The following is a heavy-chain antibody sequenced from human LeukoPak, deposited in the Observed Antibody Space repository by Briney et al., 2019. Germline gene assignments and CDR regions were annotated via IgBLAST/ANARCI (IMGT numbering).Heavy chain of an antibody. CDR3: AHRGNYYTSGSFDY. CDR1: GFSLSTNAVG. D-gene: IGHD3-10*01. CDR2: IYWNDDK. Sequence: ESGPTLVKPTQTLTLTCAFSGFSLSTNAVGVGWIRQPPGKALEWLALIYWNDDKRYSPSLKTRLTITKDTSNNKVVLTMTNMDPVDTATYYCAHRGNYYTSGSFDYWAREPWSPSPQ. J-gene: IGHJ4*02. V-gene: IGHV2-5*01.